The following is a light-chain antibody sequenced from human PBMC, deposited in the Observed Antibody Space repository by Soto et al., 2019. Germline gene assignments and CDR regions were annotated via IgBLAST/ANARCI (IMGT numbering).Light chain of an antibody. Sequence: EIIMTQSPATLSVSPGEGVTLSCRASQGIGDTLAWYQHKPGQTPRLLIYDTSARATGVPARFSGSRSGTEFTLTINSLQSEDFAVYYCQHFNKWPHMPAFGGGTKLAIK. CDR1: QGIGDT. CDR2: DTS. J-gene: IGKJ4*01. CDR3: QHFNKWPHMPA. V-gene: IGKV3-15*01.